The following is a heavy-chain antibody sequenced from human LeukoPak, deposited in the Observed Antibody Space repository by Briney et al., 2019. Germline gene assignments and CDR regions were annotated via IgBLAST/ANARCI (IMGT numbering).Heavy chain of an antibody. J-gene: IGHJ6*02. V-gene: IGHV1-69*01. CDR1: GGTFISYA. Sequence: SVKVSCKASGGTFISYAISWVRQAPGQGLEWMGGIIPIFGTANYAQKFQGRVTITADESTSTAYMELSSLRSEDTAVYYCASSGDPPAAVYYGMDVWGQGTTVTVSS. CDR3: ASSGDPPAAVYYGMDV. D-gene: IGHD6-25*01. CDR2: IIPIFGTA.